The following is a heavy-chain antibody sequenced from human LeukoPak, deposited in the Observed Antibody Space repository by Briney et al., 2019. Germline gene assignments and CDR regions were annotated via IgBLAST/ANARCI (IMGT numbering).Heavy chain of an antibody. D-gene: IGHD3-10*01. CDR2: ISYSGGST. V-gene: IGHV3-23*01. Sequence: PGGSLTLACAASGFTFSSYAMSWVRQAPGKGLEWVSTISYSGGSTYYADSVKGRFAISRDSSKNTLYLQMNGLSGEDTAVYYCAKDDGGSPPDAFDIWGQGTLVTVSS. CDR3: AKDDGGSPPDAFDI. CDR1: GFTFSSYA. J-gene: IGHJ3*02.